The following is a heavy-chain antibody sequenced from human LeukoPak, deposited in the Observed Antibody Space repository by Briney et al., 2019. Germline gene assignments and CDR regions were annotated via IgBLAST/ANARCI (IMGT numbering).Heavy chain of an antibody. CDR2: IKQDGSEK. D-gene: IGHD5-18*01. CDR1: GFTFSSYW. Sequence: PGGSLRLSCAASGFTFSSYWMNWVRQAPGKGLEWVANIKQDGSEKYYVDSVKGRFTISRDNAKNSLYLQMNSLRGEDTAVYYCARDSSRGYSYGPVDYWGQGTLVTVSS. J-gene: IGHJ4*02. V-gene: IGHV3-7*05. CDR3: ARDSSRGYSYGPVDY.